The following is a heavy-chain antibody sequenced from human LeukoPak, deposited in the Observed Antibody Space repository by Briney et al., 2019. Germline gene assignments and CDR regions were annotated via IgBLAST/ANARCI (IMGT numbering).Heavy chain of an antibody. V-gene: IGHV1-46*01. CDR1: GYTFTNYY. D-gene: IGHD5/OR15-5a*01. Sequence: ASVKVSCKASGYTFTNYYMHWVRQAPGQGLEWMGIINPSGGSTSYTQKFQGRVTMTRDTSTSIVYMELSSLRSEDTAFYYCARGGLRFLDVWGQGTTVTVSS. J-gene: IGHJ6*02. CDR2: INPSGGST. CDR3: ARGGLRFLDV.